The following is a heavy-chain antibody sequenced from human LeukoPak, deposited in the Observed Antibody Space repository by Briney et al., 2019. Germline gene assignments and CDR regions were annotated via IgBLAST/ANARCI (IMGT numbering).Heavy chain of an antibody. CDR1: GFTFSSYS. CDR3: AQLSGYYYDSSGYYFDY. J-gene: IGHJ4*02. Sequence: GGSLRLSCAASGFTFSSYSMNWVRQAPGKGLEWVSSISISSSYIYYADSVKGRFTISRYNSKNTLYLQMNSLRAEDTAVYYCAQLSGYYYDSSGYYFDYWGQGTLVTVSS. D-gene: IGHD3-22*01. V-gene: IGHV3-21*04. CDR2: ISISSSYI.